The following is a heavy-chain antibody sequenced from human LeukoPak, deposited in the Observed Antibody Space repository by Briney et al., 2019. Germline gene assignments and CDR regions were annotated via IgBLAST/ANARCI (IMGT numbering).Heavy chain of an antibody. CDR2: VHFSGST. V-gene: IGHV4-4*07. CDR3: ARDESSRDDSGGYHY. Sequence: SETVSLTCAVSSAFVTSHYWAWIRQPAGKGLECVGRVHFSGSTNYNPSRRSRVAISLDESKNELSLTLKSVSAADTAVYYCARDESSRDDSGGYHYWGRGVLVTVSS. D-gene: IGHD3-22*01. J-gene: IGHJ4*02. CDR1: SAFVTSHY.